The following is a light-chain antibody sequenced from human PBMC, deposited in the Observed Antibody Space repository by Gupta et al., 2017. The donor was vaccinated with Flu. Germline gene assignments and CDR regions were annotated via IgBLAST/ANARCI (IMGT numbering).Light chain of an antibody. J-gene: IGKJ2*01. V-gene: IGKV1-5*03. CDR3: QQYNSYPYT. CDR1: QNITNW. CDR2: KAS. Sequence: DIQMTQSPSPLSASVVDRFTITCRASQNITNWLAWFQQKPGKAPKLLIYKASSLESGVPSRFSGSGSEAEFTLTISSLQPDDVATYYCQQYNSYPYTFGQGTKLEIK.